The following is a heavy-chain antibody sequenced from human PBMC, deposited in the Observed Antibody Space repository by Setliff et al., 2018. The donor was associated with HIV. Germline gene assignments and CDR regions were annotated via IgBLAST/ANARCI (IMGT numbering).Heavy chain of an antibody. CDR3: ASGKGVGGVIITGGLDV. V-gene: IGHV1-8*01. CDR1: GHTFTNVD. D-gene: IGHD3-10*01. J-gene: IGHJ6*04. Sequence: ASVKVSCKASGHTFTNVDIQWLRRATGRGLEWMGWMNPNSGVSGYAQKFQGRVTMTRDTSISTAYMELSSLTSEDTGVYYCASGKGVGGVIITGGLDVWGKGTTVTVSS. CDR2: MNPNSGVS.